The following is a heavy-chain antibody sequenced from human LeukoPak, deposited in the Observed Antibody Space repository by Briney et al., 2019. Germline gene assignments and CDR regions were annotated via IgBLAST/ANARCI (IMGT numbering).Heavy chain of an antibody. V-gene: IGHV3-7*04. Sequence: GGSLRLTCAASGFTFSTYWMTWVRQAPGEGLEWMANIKQDGSDRYYVDSVKGRFTISRDNAKNSVYLQMDSLRAEDTALYYCARVDYGHGFDDWGQGTLVTVSS. CDR2: IKQDGSDR. CDR3: ARVDYGHGFDD. J-gene: IGHJ4*02. CDR1: GFTFSTYW. D-gene: IGHD4-17*01.